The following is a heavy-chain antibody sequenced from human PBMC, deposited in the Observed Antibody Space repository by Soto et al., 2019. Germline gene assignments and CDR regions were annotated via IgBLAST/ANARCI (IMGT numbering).Heavy chain of an antibody. J-gene: IGHJ1*01. CDR3: ANTPGYSSGWLTYSAEYFQH. Sequence: HPGGSLRLSCAASGFTFSSYAMSWVRQAPGKGLEWVSAISGSGGSTYYADSVKGRFAISRDNSKNTLYLQMNSLRAEDTAVYYCANTPGYSSGWLTYSAEYFQHWGQGTLVTVSS. V-gene: IGHV3-23*01. D-gene: IGHD6-19*01. CDR2: ISGSGGST. CDR1: GFTFSSYA.